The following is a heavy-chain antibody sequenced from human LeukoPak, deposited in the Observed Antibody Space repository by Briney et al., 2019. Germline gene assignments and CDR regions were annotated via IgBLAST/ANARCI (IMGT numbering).Heavy chain of an antibody. CDR3: ERTGIAAAATDDAFDI. CDR2: IYTSGST. Sequence: SETLSLTCTVSVGSISSGSYDWSWIRQPAGKGLEWIGRIYTSGSTNYNPSLKGRVTISVDTSKNQFSLKLSSVTAADTAVYYCERTGIAAAATDDAFDIWGQGTMVTVSS. J-gene: IGHJ3*02. CDR1: VGSISSGSYD. D-gene: IGHD6-13*01. V-gene: IGHV4-61*02.